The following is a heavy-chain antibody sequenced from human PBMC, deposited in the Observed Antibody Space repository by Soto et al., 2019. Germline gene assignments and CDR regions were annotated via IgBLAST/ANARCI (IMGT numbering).Heavy chain of an antibody. Sequence: EVQLVESGGDLVQPGGSLRLSCAASGFTFSSYSMNWVRQAPGKGLEWVSYISSSSSTIYYADSVKGRFTISRDNAKNSLYLQMNSLRAEDTAVYYCARDFWRGREKYNWFDPWGQGTLVTVSS. CDR3: ARDFWRGREKYNWFDP. D-gene: IGHD3-3*01. CDR2: ISSSSSTI. CDR1: GFTFSSYS. J-gene: IGHJ5*02. V-gene: IGHV3-48*01.